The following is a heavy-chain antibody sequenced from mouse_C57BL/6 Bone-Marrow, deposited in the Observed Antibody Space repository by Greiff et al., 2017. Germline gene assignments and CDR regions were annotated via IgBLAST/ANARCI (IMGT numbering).Heavy chain of an antibody. D-gene: IGHD1-1*01. CDR3: ARPYYYGISYGVRYYFDD. CDR2: IYPRSGNT. J-gene: IGHJ2*01. Sequence: QVQLQQSGAELARPGASVKLSCKASGYTFTSYGISWVKQRTGQGLEWIGEIYPRSGNTYYNEKFKGKATLTADKSSSTAYMELRSLTSDDSAVYFCARPYYYGISYGVRYYFDDWGQGTTLTVSS. V-gene: IGHV1-81*01. CDR1: GYTFTSYG.